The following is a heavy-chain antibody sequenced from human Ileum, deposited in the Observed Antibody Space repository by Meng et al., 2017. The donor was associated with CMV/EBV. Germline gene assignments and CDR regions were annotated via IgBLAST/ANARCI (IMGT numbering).Heavy chain of an antibody. J-gene: IGHJ4*02. CDR3: ARAYSGSYWIEY. CDR2: VHRSGDT. V-gene: IGHV4-59*01. Sequence: SETLSLTCNVSGGSISTYYWTWVRQMPGKGLEWIGYVHRSGDTKYNPSLKSRVTISVDTTKNQFSVRLTTVTAADTAVDYCARAYSGSYWIEYWGQGTLVTVSS. D-gene: IGHD1-26*01. CDR1: GGSISTYY.